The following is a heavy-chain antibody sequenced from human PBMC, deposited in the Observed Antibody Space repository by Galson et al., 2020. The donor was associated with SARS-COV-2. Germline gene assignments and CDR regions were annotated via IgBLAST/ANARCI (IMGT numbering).Heavy chain of an antibody. J-gene: IGHJ4*02. CDR2: IYIGGST. V-gene: IGHV3-66*01. D-gene: IGHD4-4*01. CDR1: GFTVSSNY. CDR3: ARGGERGYSRLGDY. Sequence: GGSLRLSCAASGFTVSSNYMTWVRQAPGKGLEWVSVIYIGGSTYYADSVKGRFSVSRDSSKNMVFLQMNSLRAEDTAVYYCARGGERGYSRLGDYWGQGTLV.